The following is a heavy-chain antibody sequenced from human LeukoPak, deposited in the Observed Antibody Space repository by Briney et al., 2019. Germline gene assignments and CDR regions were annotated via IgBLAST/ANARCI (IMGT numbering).Heavy chain of an antibody. CDR1: GFTFSSYV. J-gene: IGHJ4*02. V-gene: IGHV3-23*01. CDR2: ISDGGGST. Sequence: GGSLRLSCTASGFTFSSYVMSWVRQAPGKGLEWVSGISDGGGSTYYADSVKGRFTISRDNSKNTLYLQMNSLRAEDTAVYYCAKSTGSYVPYYFDYWGQGTLVTVSS. D-gene: IGHD1-26*01. CDR3: AKSTGSYVPYYFDY.